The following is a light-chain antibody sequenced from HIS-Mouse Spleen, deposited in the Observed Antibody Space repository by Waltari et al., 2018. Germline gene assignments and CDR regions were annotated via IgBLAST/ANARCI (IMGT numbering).Light chain of an antibody. J-gene: IGLJ2*01. V-gene: IGLV3-10*01. Sequence: SYELTQPPSVSVSPGQTARITCSGDALPKKYAYWYKQKSVQAPVLVIYEDSKRPSGIPERFSGSSSGTMATLTISGGQVEDEADYYCYSTDSSGNHRVFGGGTKLTVL. CDR2: EDS. CDR1: ALPKKY. CDR3: YSTDSSGNHRV.